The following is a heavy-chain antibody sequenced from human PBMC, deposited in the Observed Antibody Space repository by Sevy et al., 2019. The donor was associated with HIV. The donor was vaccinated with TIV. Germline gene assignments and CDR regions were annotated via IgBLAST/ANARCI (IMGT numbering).Heavy chain of an antibody. D-gene: IGHD3-3*01. V-gene: IGHV3-23*01. CDR1: GFTFSSYA. J-gene: IGHJ4*02. Sequence: GESLKISCAASGFTFSSYAMSWVRQAPGKGLEWVSAIRGSGGSTYYADSVKGRFTISRDNSKNTLYLQMNSLRAEDTAVYYCAKDEYTIFGVVTYFDYWGQGTLVTVSS. CDR3: AKDEYTIFGVVTYFDY. CDR2: IRGSGGST.